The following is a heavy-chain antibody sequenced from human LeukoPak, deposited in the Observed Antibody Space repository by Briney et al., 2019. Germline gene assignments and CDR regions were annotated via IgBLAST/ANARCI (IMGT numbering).Heavy chain of an antibody. CDR1: GFTFSSYA. D-gene: IGHD3-22*01. Sequence: ESGGSLRLSCAASGFTFSSYAMSWVRQAPGKGLEWVSAISGSGGSTYYADSVKGRFTISSDKSKNTLYLQMHSLRVEDTAVYYCAKGSRDSSSYCFDYWGQGTLVTVSS. CDR2: ISGSGGST. V-gene: IGHV3-23*01. J-gene: IGHJ4*02. CDR3: AKGSRDSSSYCFDY.